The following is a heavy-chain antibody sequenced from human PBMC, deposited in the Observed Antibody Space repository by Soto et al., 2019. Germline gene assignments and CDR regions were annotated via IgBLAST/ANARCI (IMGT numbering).Heavy chain of an antibody. CDR2: IYYSGST. V-gene: IGHV4-28*03. D-gene: IGHD1-26*01. CDR3: ARVYSGSYSDY. J-gene: IGHJ4*02. Sequence: LTCAVSGYSISSSNWWGWIRQPPGKGLEWIGYIYYSGSTYYNPSLKSRVTMSVDKSKNQFSLKLSSVTAADTAVYYCARVYSGSYSDYWGQGTRVTVSS. CDR1: GYSISSSNW.